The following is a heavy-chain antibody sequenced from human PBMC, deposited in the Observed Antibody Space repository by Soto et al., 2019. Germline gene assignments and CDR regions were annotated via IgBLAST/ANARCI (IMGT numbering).Heavy chain of an antibody. J-gene: IGHJ4*02. CDR1: GGSITSSSYY. CDR3: ARQGGYCSGISCYRYYFDY. Sequence: QLQLQESGPGLVKPSETLSLTCTVSGGSITSSSYYWGWIRQPPGKGLDWIGIIYYSGSTYYNPSLKSRLTISIDTSKNQFSLKLSSVTAADTAVYYCARQGGYCSGISCYRYYFDYWGQGTLVTVSS. CDR2: IYYSGST. D-gene: IGHD2-15*01. V-gene: IGHV4-39*01.